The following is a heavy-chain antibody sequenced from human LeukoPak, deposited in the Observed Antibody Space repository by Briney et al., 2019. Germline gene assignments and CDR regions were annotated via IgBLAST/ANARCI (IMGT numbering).Heavy chain of an antibody. Sequence: SETLSLTCTVSGGSISSGDYYWSWLRQPPGMDLVWIAYMYYSGSTYYNPSLKSRVTMSADTSKNQLSLKLSPVTAADTAVYYCARPYYYDSRIDPWGQGILATVSS. V-gene: IGHV4-30-4*01. J-gene: IGHJ5*02. CDR2: MYYSGST. CDR3: ARPYYYDSRIDP. CDR1: GGSISSGDYY. D-gene: IGHD3-22*01.